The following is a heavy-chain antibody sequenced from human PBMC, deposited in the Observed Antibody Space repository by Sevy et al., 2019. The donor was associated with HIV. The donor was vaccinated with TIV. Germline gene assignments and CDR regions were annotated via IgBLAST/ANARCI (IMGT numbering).Heavy chain of an antibody. CDR3: VKDKEAYGTGTRGVAFDI. J-gene: IGHJ3*02. CDR2: ISWTSGSI. V-gene: IGHV3-9*01. CDR1: GFTFDDYA. Sequence: GGSLRLSCTASGFTFDDYAMHWVRQAPGKGLEWVSGISWTSGSIGFAVSVKGRFTISRDNAKNSLYLQMNSLRTEDTALYFCVKDKEAYGTGTRGVAFDIWGRGTMVTVSS. D-gene: IGHD1-1*01.